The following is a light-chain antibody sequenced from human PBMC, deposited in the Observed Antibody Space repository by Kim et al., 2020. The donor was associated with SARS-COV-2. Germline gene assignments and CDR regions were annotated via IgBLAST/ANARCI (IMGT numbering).Light chain of an antibody. CDR1: SSDVGIYNL. CDR3: CSYTATGGYV. Sequence: QSALTQPASVSGSPGQSITISCTGTSSDVGIYNLVSWYQQHPGKVPKLIIYEGFQRPSGVSNRFSGSKSGYTASLTISVLQAEDEADYYCCSYTATGGYVFGSGTKVTVL. CDR2: EGF. J-gene: IGLJ1*01. V-gene: IGLV2-23*01.